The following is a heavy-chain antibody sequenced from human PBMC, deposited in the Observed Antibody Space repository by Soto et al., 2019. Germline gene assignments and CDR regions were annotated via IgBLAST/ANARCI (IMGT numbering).Heavy chain of an antibody. Sequence: SETLSLTCSVSGDSINSDKYYWGWIRQPPGKGLEWIGSIYYRGNTYYNPSLKTRVTISVDKSKSQFSLKLSSVTAADTAVYYCARHESSSSWWNYYYMDVWGKGTTVSVSS. CDR1: GDSINSDKYY. D-gene: IGHD6-13*01. CDR2: IYYRGNT. J-gene: IGHJ6*03. V-gene: IGHV4-39*01. CDR3: ARHESSSSWWNYYYMDV.